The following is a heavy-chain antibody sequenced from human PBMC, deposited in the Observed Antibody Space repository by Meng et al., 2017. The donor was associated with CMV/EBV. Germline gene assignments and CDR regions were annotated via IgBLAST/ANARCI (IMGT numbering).Heavy chain of an antibody. CDR3: ARSVRVENDYFHLGSTNWFDP. V-gene: IGHV1-69*06. Sequence: ALGWVEQTPERRLEWMGGNLPIFGTANTARRLRGGVTVHSNNSTTTASVGLGSLRSENTAVYYCARSVRVENDYFHLGSTNWFDPWGQGTLVTVSS. CDR2: NLPIFGTA. CDR1: A. D-gene: IGHD1-1*01. J-gene: IGHJ5*02.